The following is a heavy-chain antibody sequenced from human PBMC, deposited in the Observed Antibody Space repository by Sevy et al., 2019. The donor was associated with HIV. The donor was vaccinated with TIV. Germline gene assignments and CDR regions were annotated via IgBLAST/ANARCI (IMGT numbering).Heavy chain of an antibody. CDR1: GFIFSNYN. CDR3: ARKMELLVPDY. J-gene: IGHJ4*02. CDR2: IRSDNYI. D-gene: IGHD2-15*01. V-gene: IGHV3-21*01. Sequence: GGSLRLSCAASGFIFSNYNMHWVRQAPGKGLEWVSYIRSDNYIYNADSVKGRFTISRDNAKNSLYLQMNSLRVEDTAVYYCARKMELLVPDYWGQGTLVTVSS.